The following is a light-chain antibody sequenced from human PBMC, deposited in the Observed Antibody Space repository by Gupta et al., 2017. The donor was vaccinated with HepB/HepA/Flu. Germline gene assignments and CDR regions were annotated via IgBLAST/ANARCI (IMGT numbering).Light chain of an antibody. CDR3: QVWDSSSDHYV. Sequence: SYVLTQPPSVSVAPGKTANITCGGNNIGSKSVHWYQQKPGQAPVLVMYDDSDRPSGIPERFSGSNSGNTATRTISRVEAGDEADYYCQVWDSSSDHYVFGTGTKVTVL. CDR1: NIGSKS. J-gene: IGLJ1*01. CDR2: DDS. V-gene: IGLV3-21*04.